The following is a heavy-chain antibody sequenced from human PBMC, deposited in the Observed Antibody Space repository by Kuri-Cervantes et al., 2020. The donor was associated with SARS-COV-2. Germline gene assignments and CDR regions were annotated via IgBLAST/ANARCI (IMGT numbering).Heavy chain of an antibody. J-gene: IGHJ4*02. CDR2: IWYDGSNK. CDR3: ARDYIAARPGLDY. D-gene: IGHD6-6*01. V-gene: IGHV3-33*01. Sequence: GESLKISCAASGFTFSSYGMHWVRQAPGKGLEWVAVIWYDGSNKYYADSAKGRFTISRDNSKNTLYLQMNSLSAEDTAVYYCARDYIAARPGLDYWGQGTLVTVSS. CDR1: GFTFSSYG.